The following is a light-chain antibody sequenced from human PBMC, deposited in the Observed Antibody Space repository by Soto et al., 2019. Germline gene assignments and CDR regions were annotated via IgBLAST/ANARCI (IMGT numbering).Light chain of an antibody. V-gene: IGLV2-14*01. CDR3: SSYTSSSTYV. CDR2: DVS. J-gene: IGLJ1*01. Sequence: QSALTQPASVSGSPGQSITISCTGTSSDVGAYNYVSWYQQHPGKAPKLMIYDVSNRPSGVSNRFSGSKSGNTASLTISGLQAEDEDDYYCSSYTSSSTYVFRTGTKVPVL. CDR1: SSDVGAYNY.